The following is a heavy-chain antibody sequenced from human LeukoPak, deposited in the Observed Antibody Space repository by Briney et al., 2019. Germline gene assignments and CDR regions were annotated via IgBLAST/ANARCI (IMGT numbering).Heavy chain of an antibody. D-gene: IGHD3-22*01. CDR2: IIPIFGTA. Sequence: SVKVSCKVSGGTFSSYAISWVRQAPGQGLEWMGGIIPIFGTANYAQKFQGRVTITADESTSTAYMELSSQRSEDTAVYYCASGTHYDSSGYYYSGYYFDYWGQGTLVTVSS. V-gene: IGHV1-69*13. CDR3: ASGTHYDSSGYYYSGYYFDY. CDR1: GGTFSSYA. J-gene: IGHJ4*02.